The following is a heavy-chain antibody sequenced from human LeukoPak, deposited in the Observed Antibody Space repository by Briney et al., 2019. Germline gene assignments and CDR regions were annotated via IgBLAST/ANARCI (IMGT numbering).Heavy chain of an antibody. J-gene: IGHJ4*02. CDR2: IRYDGSNK. CDR1: GFTFSSYG. V-gene: IGHV3-30*02. CDR3: AKDLTYCYDSSGFGY. D-gene: IGHD3-22*01. Sequence: GGSLRLSCAASGFTFSSYGMHWVRQAPGKGLEWVAFIRYDGSNKYYADSVKGRFTISRDNSKNTLYLQMNSLRAEDTAVYYCAKDLTYCYDSSGFGYWGQGTLVTVSS.